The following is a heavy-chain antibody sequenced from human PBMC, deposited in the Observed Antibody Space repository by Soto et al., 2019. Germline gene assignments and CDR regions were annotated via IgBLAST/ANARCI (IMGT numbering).Heavy chain of an antibody. V-gene: IGHV3-64*01. CDR3: VRLSSALDY. CDR2: INSNGGST. J-gene: IGHJ4*02. Sequence: EVQLVESGGGLVQPGGSLRLSCGASGFTFSTYAMHWVRQAPGKGLECVSAINSNGGSTYYSNSVKGRFTISRDNSKNTLFLQMGSLRPEDMAVYYCVRLSSALDYWGQGTLVTVSS. CDR1: GFTFSTYA. D-gene: IGHD6-19*01.